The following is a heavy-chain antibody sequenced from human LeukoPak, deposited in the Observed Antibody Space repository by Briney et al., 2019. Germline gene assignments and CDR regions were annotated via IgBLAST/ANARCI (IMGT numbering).Heavy chain of an antibody. CDR3: VKGYTYGRQLLDY. CDR2: ISGRGGTT. D-gene: IGHD5-18*01. Sequence: GGSLRLSCTASGFTFSTYAMSWVRQAPGKGLEWVSVISGRGGTTYYADSVKGRFTISRDNSKNTLYLQMNSLRAEDTAIYYCVKGYTYGRQLLDYWGQGTLVTVSS. V-gene: IGHV3-23*01. J-gene: IGHJ4*02. CDR1: GFTFSTYA.